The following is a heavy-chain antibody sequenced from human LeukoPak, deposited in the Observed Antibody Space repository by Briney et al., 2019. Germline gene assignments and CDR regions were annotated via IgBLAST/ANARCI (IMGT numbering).Heavy chain of an antibody. Sequence: PGGSLRLSCAASGFTFSSYSMNWVRQAPGKGLEWVAVIWYDESNKYYADSVKGRFTISRDNSRNTLYLQMNSLRAEDTAVYYCVRELPPVVQYYFDYWGPGTLVTVSS. CDR2: IWYDESNK. V-gene: IGHV3-33*08. CDR1: GFTFSSYS. J-gene: IGHJ4*02. D-gene: IGHD3-22*01. CDR3: VRELPPVVQYYFDY.